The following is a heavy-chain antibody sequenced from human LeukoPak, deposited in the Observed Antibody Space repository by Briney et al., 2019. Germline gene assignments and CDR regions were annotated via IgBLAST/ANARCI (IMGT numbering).Heavy chain of an antibody. D-gene: IGHD6-19*01. CDR3: ARDGGSGWSYFDY. Sequence: GGSLRLSCAASGFTFSSYGMHWVRQAPGKGLEWVAFIRYDGSNKYYADSVKGRFTISRDNAKNSLYLQMNSLRAEDTAVYYCARDGGSGWSYFDYWGQGTLVTVSS. J-gene: IGHJ4*02. V-gene: IGHV3-30*02. CDR1: GFTFSSYG. CDR2: IRYDGSNK.